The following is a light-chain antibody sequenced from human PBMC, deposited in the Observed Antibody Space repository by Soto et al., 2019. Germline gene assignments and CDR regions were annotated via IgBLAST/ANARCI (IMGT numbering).Light chain of an antibody. CDR2: DAS. J-gene: IGKJ4*01. CDR1: QSVSSS. CDR3: QQRSNWPLT. V-gene: IGKV3-11*01. Sequence: EIVLTQSPATLSLSPGERATLSCRASQSVSSSLGWYQQKPGQAPRLLIYDASNRATGIPARFSGSGSGTDCTLTISSLEPEDFAVFYCQQRSNWPLTFGGGTKVEI.